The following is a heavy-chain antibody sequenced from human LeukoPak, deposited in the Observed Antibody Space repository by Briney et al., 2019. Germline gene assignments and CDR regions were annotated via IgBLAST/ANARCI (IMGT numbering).Heavy chain of an antibody. CDR3: ARGRVGSSWYGNY. J-gene: IGHJ4*02. Sequence: ASVKLSCNASGYTFTSYDINWVRQATGQGLEWMGWMNPNSGNTGYAQKFQGRVTITRTTSISTAYMELSRLRSEDTAVYYCARGRVGSSWYGNYWGQGTLVTVSS. V-gene: IGHV1-8*03. CDR1: GYTFTSYD. D-gene: IGHD6-13*01. CDR2: MNPNSGNT.